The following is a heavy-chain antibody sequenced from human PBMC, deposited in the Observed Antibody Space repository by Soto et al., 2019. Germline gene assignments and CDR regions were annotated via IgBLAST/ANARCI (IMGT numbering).Heavy chain of an antibody. Sequence: QVHLEESGPGLVRPSGTLALICNVSGIPISSYDCWTWVRQTPGKGMEWIGEIYHNGRTNYNPSLKSRVSLSVDKSKNQFSLNLQSLTAADTAVYYCAGGTLIGSSTRNWFDPWGPGTQFTVSS. D-gene: IGHD3-16*01. CDR1: GIPISSYDC. CDR2: IYHNGRT. V-gene: IGHV4-4*02. J-gene: IGHJ5*02. CDR3: AGGTLIGSSTRNWFDP.